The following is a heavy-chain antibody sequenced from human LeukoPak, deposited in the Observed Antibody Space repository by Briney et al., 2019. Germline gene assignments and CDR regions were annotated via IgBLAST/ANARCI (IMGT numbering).Heavy chain of an antibody. CDR3: ARAPEYTWFDP. CDR1: GGSISSFY. D-gene: IGHD1-14*01. J-gene: IGHJ5*02. V-gene: IGHV4-59*01. CDR2: IYYRGST. Sequence: PSVNLSLNSSGSGGSISSFYWRWIGQPPGQGLGWFGYIYYRGSTNYNPPLKSRVNISVDTSKNQFSLKLSAVTAADTAVYYCARAPEYTWFDPWGQGTLVTVSS.